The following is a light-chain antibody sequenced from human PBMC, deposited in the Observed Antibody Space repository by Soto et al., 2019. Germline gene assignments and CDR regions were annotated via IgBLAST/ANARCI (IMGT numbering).Light chain of an antibody. J-gene: IGLJ2*01. CDR3: SAYAGSNNFVI. V-gene: IGLV2-8*01. CDR1: SSDVGRYKY. CDR2: EVS. Sequence: QSALTHPPSASGSPGQSVTISCTGTSSDVGRYKYVSWYQQHPGKAPKLMIYEVSKRPSGVPDRFSGSKSGNTASLTVSWLQTDDECDYYCSAYAGSNNFVIFGGGTTLTVL.